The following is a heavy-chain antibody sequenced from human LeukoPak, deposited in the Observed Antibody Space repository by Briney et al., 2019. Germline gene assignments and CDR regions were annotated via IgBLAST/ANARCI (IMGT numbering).Heavy chain of an antibody. V-gene: IGHV4-38-2*01. CDR1: GYSIKNGYY. D-gene: IGHD4-17*01. CDR3: ASALTTVTTSPWRFDP. J-gene: IGHJ5*02. Sequence: SETLSLTCAVSGYSIKNGYYWAWIRPPPGKGLEWIGSIHHSGTTYHNPSVKSRVTISVDTSKNQFSLKLTSVTAADTAVYYCASALTTVTTSPWRFDPWGQGTLVTVSS. CDR2: IHHSGTT.